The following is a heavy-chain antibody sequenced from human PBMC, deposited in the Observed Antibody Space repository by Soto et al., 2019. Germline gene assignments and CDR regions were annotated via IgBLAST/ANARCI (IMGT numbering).Heavy chain of an antibody. J-gene: IGHJ5*02. CDR1: GGTFSSSA. D-gene: IGHD1-26*01. Sequence: SVKVSCKASGGTFSSSAISWVRQAPGQGLEWMGGIIPIFGTANYAQKFQGRVTITADESTSTAYMELSSLRSEDTAVYYCARGDYSGSYSWFDPWGQGTLVTVSS. CDR3: ARGDYSGSYSWFDP. CDR2: IIPIFGTA. V-gene: IGHV1-69*13.